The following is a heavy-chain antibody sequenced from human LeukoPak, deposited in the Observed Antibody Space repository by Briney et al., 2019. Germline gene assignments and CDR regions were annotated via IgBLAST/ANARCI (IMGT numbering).Heavy chain of an antibody. CDR2: ISYGGNG. J-gene: IGHJ4*02. Sequence: GGSLRLSCSASGFIFSSFAMHWIRQAPGKGLEYVSGISYGGNGYYADLVKGRFTISRDNSKNTLYLQMSSLRVEDTAVYYCARGHCSGGNCYSVYWGQGTLVTLSS. V-gene: IGHV3-64D*09. CDR1: GFIFSSFA. D-gene: IGHD2-15*01. CDR3: ARGHCSGGNCYSVY.